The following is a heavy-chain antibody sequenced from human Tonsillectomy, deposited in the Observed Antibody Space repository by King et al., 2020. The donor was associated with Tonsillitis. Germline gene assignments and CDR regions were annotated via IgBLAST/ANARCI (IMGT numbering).Heavy chain of an antibody. CDR3: ASNYDNSGYLFDY. Sequence: VQLVESGGGVVQPGGSLRLSCAASGFSFSTYSMHWVRQAPGKGLEWVAFIRYDGSNEYYADSVKGRFTISRDNSKNTLYLQMNSLKAEDTAMYYCASNYDNSGYLFDYWGQGTLVTVSS. V-gene: IGHV3-30*02. J-gene: IGHJ4*02. CDR1: GFSFSTYS. D-gene: IGHD3-22*01. CDR2: IRYDGSNE.